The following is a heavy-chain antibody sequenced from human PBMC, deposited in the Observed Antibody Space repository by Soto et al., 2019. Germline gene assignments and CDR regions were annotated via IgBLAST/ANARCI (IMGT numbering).Heavy chain of an antibody. D-gene: IGHD3-10*01. Sequence: KPSETLSLTCTVSGGSISSGGYYWSWIRQHPGKGLEWIGYIYYSGSTYYNPSLKSRVTISVDTSKNQFSLKLSSVTAADTAVYYCARAPIWFGELFYYYYYGMDVWGQGTTVTAP. CDR2: IYYSGST. J-gene: IGHJ6*02. CDR3: ARAPIWFGELFYYYYYGMDV. V-gene: IGHV4-31*03. CDR1: GGSISSGGYY.